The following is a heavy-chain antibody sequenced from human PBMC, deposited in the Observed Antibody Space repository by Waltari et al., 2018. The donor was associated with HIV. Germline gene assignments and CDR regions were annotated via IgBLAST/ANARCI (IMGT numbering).Heavy chain of an antibody. J-gene: IGHJ6*02. CDR3: ARGDPDYGMDV. Sequence: QLRLQESGSGLVKPSQTLSLTCVVSGGSISSGGYSWSWIRQPPGKGLEWIGNIYHSGISFYTPSLKSRVTISVDWSKNQLSLKLTSVTAADTGVYFCARGDPDYGMDVWGQGTTVTVS. D-gene: IGHD2-21*02. V-gene: IGHV4-30-2*01. CDR2: IYHSGIS. CDR1: GGSISSGGYS.